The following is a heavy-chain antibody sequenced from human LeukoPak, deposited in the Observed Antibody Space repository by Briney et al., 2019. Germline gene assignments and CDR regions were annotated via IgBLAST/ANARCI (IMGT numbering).Heavy chain of an antibody. CDR1: GFTFSSYS. CDR2: VKSKADDGTT. Sequence: PGGSLRLSCAASGFTFSSYSMNWVRQAPGKGLEWVGRVKSKADDGTTDYAAPVQGRFTLSRDDSKNTLSLQMNSLKTEDTAVYYCATEGGSGSYYGDDAFDMWGQGTMVTVSS. D-gene: IGHD3-10*01. V-gene: IGHV3-15*01. J-gene: IGHJ3*02. CDR3: ATEGGSGSYYGDDAFDM.